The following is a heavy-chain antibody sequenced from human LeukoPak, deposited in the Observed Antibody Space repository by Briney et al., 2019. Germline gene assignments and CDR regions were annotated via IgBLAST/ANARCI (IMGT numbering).Heavy chain of an antibody. J-gene: IGHJ4*02. Sequence: GGSLRLSCAASGFTFSSYDMHWVRQATGKGLEWVSAIGTAGDTYYAGSVKGRFTISRENAKNSLYLQMNRLRAGDTAVYYCARVKDGGLGFDYWGQGTLVTVSS. D-gene: IGHD4-23*01. CDR2: IGTAGDT. CDR1: GFTFSSYD. V-gene: IGHV3-13*01. CDR3: ARVKDGGLGFDY.